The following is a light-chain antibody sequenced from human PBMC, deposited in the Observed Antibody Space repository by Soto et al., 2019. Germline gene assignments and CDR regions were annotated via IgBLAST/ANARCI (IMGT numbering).Light chain of an antibody. CDR1: SSDVGAYNF. CDR3: CSYGGSSALPYV. Sequence: QSALTQPASVSGSPGQSITISCTGTSSDVGAYNFVSWYQHHPGRAPKLIIYEVTIRPSGVSNRFSGSKSGNTASLTISGLLPEDEADYYCCSYGGSSALPYVFGAGTKLTVL. J-gene: IGLJ1*01. V-gene: IGLV2-23*02. CDR2: EVT.